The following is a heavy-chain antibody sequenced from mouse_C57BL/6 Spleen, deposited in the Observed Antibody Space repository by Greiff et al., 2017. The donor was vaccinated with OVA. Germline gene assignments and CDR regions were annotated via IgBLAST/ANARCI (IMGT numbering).Heavy chain of an antibody. CDR1: GFTFSSYA. Sequence: EVMLVESGGGLVKPGGSLKLSCAASGFTFSSYAMSWVRQTPEKRLEWVATISAGGSYTYYPDNVKGRFTISRDNAKNTLYLQMSHLKSEDTAVYYCARDGEREAMDYWGQGTSVTVSS. J-gene: IGHJ4*01. D-gene: IGHD2-13*01. V-gene: IGHV5-4*01. CDR2: ISAGGSYT. CDR3: ARDGEREAMDY.